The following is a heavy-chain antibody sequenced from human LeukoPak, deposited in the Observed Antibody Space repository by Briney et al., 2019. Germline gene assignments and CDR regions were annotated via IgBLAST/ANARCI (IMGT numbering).Heavy chain of an antibody. Sequence: GGSLRLSCAASGFTFSGYWLHWVRHAPGKGLVWVAHTNTDGSRTTYADSVRGRFTISRDNARNTLYLQMNSLRVDDTAIYYCARDGTGSSPGDYFYYMDVWGKGTTVTVSS. V-gene: IGHV3-74*01. D-gene: IGHD3/OR15-3a*01. CDR3: ARDGTGSSPGDYFYYMDV. J-gene: IGHJ6*03. CDR2: TNTDGSRT. CDR1: GFTFSGYW.